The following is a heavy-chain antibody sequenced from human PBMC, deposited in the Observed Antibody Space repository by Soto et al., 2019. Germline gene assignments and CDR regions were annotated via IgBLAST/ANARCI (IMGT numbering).Heavy chain of an antibody. Sequence: PSETLSLTCTVSGGSISSGDYYWSWIRQPPGKGLEWIGYIYYSGSTYYNPSLKSRVTISVDTSKNQFSLKLSSVTAADTAVYYCARVPDYGDLRQYVGFGWFDPWGQGTLVTVS. V-gene: IGHV4-30-4*01. J-gene: IGHJ5*02. D-gene: IGHD4-17*01. CDR2: IYYSGST. CDR3: ARVPDYGDLRQYVGFGWFDP. CDR1: GGSISSGDYY.